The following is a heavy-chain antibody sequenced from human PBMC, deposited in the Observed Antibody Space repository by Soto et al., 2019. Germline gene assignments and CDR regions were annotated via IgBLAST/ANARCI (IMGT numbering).Heavy chain of an antibody. CDR1: GFTFSSYS. J-gene: IGHJ5*02. D-gene: IGHD6-13*01. CDR2: ISSSSSTI. Sequence: EVQLVESGGGLVQPGGSLRLSCAASGFTFSSYSMNWVRQAPGKGLEWVSYISSSSSTISYADSVKGRFTISRDNAKSAPDVQMDSPLAEDTAVNYCARQPERIAQIRGSDPWCQGTLVTVSS. V-gene: IGHV3-48*01. CDR3: ARQPERIAQIRGSDP.